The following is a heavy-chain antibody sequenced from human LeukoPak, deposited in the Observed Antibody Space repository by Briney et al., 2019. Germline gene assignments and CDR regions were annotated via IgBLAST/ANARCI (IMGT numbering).Heavy chain of an antibody. CDR2: ISGSSGST. Sequence: PGGSLRLSCAASGFTFSSYAMSWVRQAPGKGLEWVSAISGSSGSTYYADSVKGRFTISRDNSKNTLYLQMNSLRAEDTAVYYCAKGPMDLGRGSVFPTLDYWGQGTLVTVSS. CDR3: AKGPMDLGRGSVFPTLDY. CDR1: GFTFSSYA. D-gene: IGHD2-15*01. J-gene: IGHJ4*02. V-gene: IGHV3-23*01.